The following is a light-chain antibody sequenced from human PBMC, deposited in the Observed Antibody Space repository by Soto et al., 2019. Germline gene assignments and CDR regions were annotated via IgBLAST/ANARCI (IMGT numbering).Light chain of an antibody. CDR3: SSYTTSSPLGL. J-gene: IGLJ3*02. CDR1: SSDVGTYNL. V-gene: IGLV2-14*02. Sequence: QSALTQPASVSGSPGQSITISCTGTSSDVGTYNLVSWYQQHPGKAPKLMIYEVTNRPSGVSNRFSGSKSGNTASLTISGLQAEDEADYYCSSYTTSSPLGLFGGGTKVTVL. CDR2: EVT.